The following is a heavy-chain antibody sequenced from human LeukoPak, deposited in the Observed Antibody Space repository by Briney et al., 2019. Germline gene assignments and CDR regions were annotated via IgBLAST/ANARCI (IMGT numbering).Heavy chain of an antibody. CDR1: GFSVSSNY. J-gene: IGHJ4*02. CDR2: IYGGSSV. V-gene: IGHV3-53*01. Sequence: PGGSLRLSCAASGFSVSSNYMSWVRQAPGKGLEWISVIYGGSSVYYADSVKGRFAISTDNSKNTLHLQMNSLRVEDTAVYFCAARKVRGVWFYLDYWGQGTLVTVSS. CDR3: AARKVRGVWFYLDY. D-gene: IGHD3-10*01.